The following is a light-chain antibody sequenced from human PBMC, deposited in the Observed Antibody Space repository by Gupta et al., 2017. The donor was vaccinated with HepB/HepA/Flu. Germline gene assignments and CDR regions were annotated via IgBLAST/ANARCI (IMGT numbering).Light chain of an antibody. J-gene: IGLJ2*01. V-gene: IGLV8-61*01. CDR2: STS. Sequence: HTVVTKAPSFSLSPGGTVTLTCGVNSGSVSTTYYPSWFQQTPGQAPRTLIYSTSTRSSGVPDRFSGSILGNKAALTITGAQADDESDYYCALYLGSGISVFGGGTKLTVL. CDR1: SGSVSTTYY. CDR3: ALYLGSGISV.